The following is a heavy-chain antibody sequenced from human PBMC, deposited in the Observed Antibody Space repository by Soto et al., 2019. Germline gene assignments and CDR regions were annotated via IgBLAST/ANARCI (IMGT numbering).Heavy chain of an antibody. D-gene: IGHD6-13*01. V-gene: IGHV1-18*01. CDR1: GYSFTNNG. CDR2: ISAYNGNT. CDR3: ARVSYSGNWFVHSVAGPNWFVP. Sequence: GASVKVSCKASGYSFTNNGISWVRQAPGQGLEWMGWISAYNGNTNYVKKFQGRVTMTTDTSTSTASMELRSLRSDDTAVYYCARVSYSGNWFVHSVAGPNWFVPWGQGTLVTV. J-gene: IGHJ5*02.